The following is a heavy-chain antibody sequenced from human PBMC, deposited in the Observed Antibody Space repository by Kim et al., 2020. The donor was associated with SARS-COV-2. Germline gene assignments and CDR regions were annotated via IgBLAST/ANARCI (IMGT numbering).Heavy chain of an antibody. D-gene: IGHD2-15*01. CDR1: GYTFTSYY. CDR2: INPSGGST. CDR3: ARGEDIVVVALPNWFDT. Sequence: AAVKVSCKASGYTFTSYYMHWVRQAPGQGLEWMGIINPSGGSTSYAQKFQGRVTMTRDTSTSTGYMELSSLRSEDTAVYYCARGEDIVVVALPNWFDTWGQGTLVTVSS. V-gene: IGHV1-46*01. J-gene: IGHJ5*02.